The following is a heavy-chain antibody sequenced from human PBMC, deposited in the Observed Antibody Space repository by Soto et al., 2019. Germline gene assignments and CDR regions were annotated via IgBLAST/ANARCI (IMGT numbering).Heavy chain of an antibody. CDR2: ISGSGGST. J-gene: IGHJ4*02. V-gene: IGHV3-23*01. D-gene: IGHD3-10*01. Sequence: GGSLRLSCAASGFTFSSYAMSWVRQAPGKGLEWVSAISGSGGSTSYADSVKGRFTISRDNSKNTLYLQMNSLRAEDTAVYYCAKGRSPYYYGSAPGYWGQGTLVTSP. CDR3: AKGRSPYYYGSAPGY. CDR1: GFTFSSYA.